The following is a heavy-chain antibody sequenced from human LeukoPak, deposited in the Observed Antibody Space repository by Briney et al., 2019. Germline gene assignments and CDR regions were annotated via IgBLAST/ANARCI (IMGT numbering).Heavy chain of an antibody. CDR1: GYTFTGYY. Sequence: ASVKVSCKASGYTFTGYYMHWVRQAPGQGLEWMGWINPNSGGTNYAQKFRGRVTMTRDTSISTAYMELSRLRSDDTAVYYCARPAYYYDSSGLVDYWGQGTLVTVSS. D-gene: IGHD3-22*01. CDR3: ARPAYYYDSSGLVDY. V-gene: IGHV1-2*02. J-gene: IGHJ4*02. CDR2: INPNSGGT.